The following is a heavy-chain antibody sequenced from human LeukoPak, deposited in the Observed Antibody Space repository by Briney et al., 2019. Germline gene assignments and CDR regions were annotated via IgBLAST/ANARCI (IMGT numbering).Heavy chain of an antibody. J-gene: IGHJ6*01. CDR1: GGSISSDDYY. CDR2: IYYSGSI. V-gene: IGHV4-30-4*01. CDR3: GVGGTVTSAYYGMAV. D-gene: IGHD4-17*01. Sequence: SETLSLTCTVSGGSISSDDYYWRWVRQPPGKGLEWIGYIYYSGSIYYHSSLKSRLTISVDTSKNQFSRKLTSVTAADTAVNYCGVGGTVTSAYYGMAVWGEGTTVSASS.